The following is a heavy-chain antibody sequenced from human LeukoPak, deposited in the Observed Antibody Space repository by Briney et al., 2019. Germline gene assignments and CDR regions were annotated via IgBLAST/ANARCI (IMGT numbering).Heavy chain of an antibody. CDR1: GGSISSYY. CDR3: ARDNVVVTAIPFDY. V-gene: IGHV4-4*07. Sequence: SETLSLTCTVSGGSISSYYWSWIRQPAGKGLEWIGRIYTSGSTNYNPSLKSRVTMSVDTSKNQFSLKLSSVTAADTAVYYCARDNVVVTAIPFDYWGLGTLVTVSS. D-gene: IGHD2-21*02. J-gene: IGHJ4*02. CDR2: IYTSGST.